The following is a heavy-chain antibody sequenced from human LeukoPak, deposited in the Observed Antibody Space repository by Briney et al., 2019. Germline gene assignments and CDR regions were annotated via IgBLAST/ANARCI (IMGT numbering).Heavy chain of an antibody. D-gene: IGHD4-17*01. CDR1: GFTFSSYS. V-gene: IGHV3-21*01. J-gene: IGHJ6*03. Sequence: SGGSLRLSCAASGFTFSSYSMNWVRQAPGKGLEWVSSISSSSSYIYYADSVKGRFTISRDNAKNSLYLQMNSLRAEDTAVYYCAREGTYGDYGIYYYYMDVWGKGTTVTVSS. CDR3: AREGTYGDYGIYYYYMDV. CDR2: ISSSSSYI.